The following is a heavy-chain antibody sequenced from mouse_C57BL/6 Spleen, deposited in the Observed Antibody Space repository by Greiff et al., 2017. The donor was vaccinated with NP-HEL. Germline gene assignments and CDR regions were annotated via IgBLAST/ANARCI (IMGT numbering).Heavy chain of an antibody. CDR2: INPSNGGT. D-gene: IGHD1-1*01. CDR3: ARWRSYYGRYWYFDV. CDR1: GYTFTSYW. Sequence: VQLQQPGTELVKPGASVKLSCKASGYTFTSYWMHWVKQRPGQGLEWIGNINPSNGGTNYNEKFKSKATLTVDKSSSTAYMQLSSLTSEDSAVYYCARWRSYYGRYWYFDVWGTGTTVTVSS. V-gene: IGHV1-53*01. J-gene: IGHJ1*03.